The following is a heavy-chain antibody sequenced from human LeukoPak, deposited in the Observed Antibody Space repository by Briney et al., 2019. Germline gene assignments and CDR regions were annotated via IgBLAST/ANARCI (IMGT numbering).Heavy chain of an antibody. CDR2: ISFDGSHK. CDR3: AKGTAVDRQYFEN. CDR1: RFTFSACG. Sequence: GRSLRLFCAASRFTFSACGMHWVRQAPGKGLEWVAAISFDGSHKYYADSVKGRFTISRDNSMNTLYLQMNSLRAEDTAVYYCAKGTAVDRQYFENWGQGTLVTVSS. D-gene: IGHD1-1*01. J-gene: IGHJ4*02. V-gene: IGHV3-30*18.